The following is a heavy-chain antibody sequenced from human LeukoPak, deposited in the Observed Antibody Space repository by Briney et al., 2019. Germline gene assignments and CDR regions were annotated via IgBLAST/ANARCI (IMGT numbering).Heavy chain of an antibody. V-gene: IGHV1-69*01. CDR1: GGTFSSYA. Sequence: GSSVKVSCKASGGTFSSYAISWVRQAPGQGLEWMGGIIPIFGTANYAQKFQGRVTITADGSTSAAYMELSSLRSEDTAVYYCARGSFSSGYLVPFDYWGQGTLVTVSS. CDR3: ARGSFSSGYLVPFDY. D-gene: IGHD3-22*01. J-gene: IGHJ4*02. CDR2: IIPIFGTA.